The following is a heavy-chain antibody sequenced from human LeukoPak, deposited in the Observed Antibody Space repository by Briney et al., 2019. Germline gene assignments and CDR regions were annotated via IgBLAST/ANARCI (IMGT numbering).Heavy chain of an antibody. CDR1: GSSISSYY. Sequence: SETLSLTCTVSGSSISSYYWSWIRQPPGKGLEWIGNIYYTGSTNYNPSLKSRVTISVDTSKNQSSLKLSSVTAADTAVYYCARAFSSGWYPYSIGGLWFDYWGQGTLVTVSS. D-gene: IGHD6-19*01. V-gene: IGHV4-59*01. CDR3: ARAFSSGWYPYSIGGLWFDY. J-gene: IGHJ4*02. CDR2: IYYTGST.